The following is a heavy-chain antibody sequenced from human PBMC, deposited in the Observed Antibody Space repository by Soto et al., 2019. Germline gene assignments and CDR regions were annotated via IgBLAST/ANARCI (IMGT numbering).Heavy chain of an antibody. D-gene: IGHD3-10*01. V-gene: IGHV6-1*01. CDR3: ARVTMVRGVILGYYYGMDV. CDR2: TYYRSKWYN. J-gene: IGHJ6*02. CDR1: GDSVSSNSAA. Sequence: SQTLSLTCAISGDSVSSNSAAWNWIRQSPSRGLEWLGRTYYRSKWYNDYAVSVKSRITINPDTSKNQFSLQLNSVTPEDTAVYYCARVTMVRGVILGYYYGMDVWGQGTTVTVSS.